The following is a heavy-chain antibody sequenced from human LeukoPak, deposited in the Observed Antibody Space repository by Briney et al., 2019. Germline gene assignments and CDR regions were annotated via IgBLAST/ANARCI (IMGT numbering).Heavy chain of an antibody. Sequence: ASVKVSCKASGYTFTGYYMHWVRQAPGQGLEWMGWINPNSGGTNYAQKFQGRVTMTRDTSISTAYMELSRLRSDDTAVYYCARAGYCSSTTCYDWLDPWGQGTLVTVSS. J-gene: IGHJ5*02. CDR1: GYTFTGYY. V-gene: IGHV1-2*02. CDR3: ARAGYCSSTTCYDWLDP. D-gene: IGHD2-2*03. CDR2: INPNSGGT.